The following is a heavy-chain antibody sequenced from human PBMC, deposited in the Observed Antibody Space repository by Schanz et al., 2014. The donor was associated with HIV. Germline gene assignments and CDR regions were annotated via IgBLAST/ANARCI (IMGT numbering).Heavy chain of an antibody. J-gene: IGHJ3*02. CDR2: IIPIFGTA. D-gene: IGHD6-6*01. CDR1: GGSFSYYA. CDR3: ARGLGDSSSSEPFDI. V-gene: IGHV1-69*01. Sequence: QVRLAQSGAEVKKPGSSVKVSCKASGGSFSYYAINWVRQAPGQGLEWMGGIIPIFGTANYAQKFQGRVTITADESTSTAYMELRSLRSEDTAVYYCARGLGDSSSSEPFDIWGQGTKVTVSS.